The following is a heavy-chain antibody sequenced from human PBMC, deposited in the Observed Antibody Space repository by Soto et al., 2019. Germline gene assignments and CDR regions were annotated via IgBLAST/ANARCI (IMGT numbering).Heavy chain of an antibody. CDR2: MYHGGRT. V-gene: IGHV4-59*02. CDR1: GDAVTNYF. D-gene: IGHD2-8*01. J-gene: IGHJ4*02. CDR3: ARDPGYCTNGVCSILEF. Sequence: SETLSLTCTVSGDAVTNYFWSWMRQPPGKGLEWIGHMYHGGRTNYSPSLKSRVTMSLDSSKNQFSLNLSSMTAADTAVYFCARDPGYCTNGVCSILEFWGQVVQVTVSS.